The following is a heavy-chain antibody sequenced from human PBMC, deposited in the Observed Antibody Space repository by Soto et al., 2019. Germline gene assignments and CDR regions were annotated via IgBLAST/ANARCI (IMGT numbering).Heavy chain of an antibody. CDR2: IRDKANSYTT. CDR3: ARRPGSGRSVDY. J-gene: IGHJ4*02. V-gene: IGHV3-72*01. D-gene: IGHD3-10*01. CDR1: GFTFSDHY. Sequence: EVQLVESGGGLVQPGGSLRLSCAASGFTFSDHYMDWVRQAPGKGLEWFGLIRDKANSYTTEYAASVRGRFTISGDESKNSVYLQMNSLKTEDTAVYYCARRPGSGRSVDYWGQGTLVTVSS.